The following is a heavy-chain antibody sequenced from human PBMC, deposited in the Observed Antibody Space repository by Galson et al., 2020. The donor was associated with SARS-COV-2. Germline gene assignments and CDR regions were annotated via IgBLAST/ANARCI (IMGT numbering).Heavy chain of an antibody. CDR1: GFTFSDYY. CDR2: ISSSGSTI. V-gene: IGHV3-11*01. J-gene: IGHJ6*03. D-gene: IGHD1-1*01. CDR3: ASLGGSRYYYYYYMDV. Sequence: GGSLRLSCAASGFTFSDYYMSWIRQAPGKGLEWVSYISSSGSTIYYADSVKGRFTISRDNAKNSLYLQMNSLRAEDTAVYYCASLGGSRYYYYYYMDVWGKGTTVTVSS.